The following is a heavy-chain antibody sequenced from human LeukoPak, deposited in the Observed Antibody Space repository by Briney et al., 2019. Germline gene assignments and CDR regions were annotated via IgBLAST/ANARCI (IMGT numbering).Heavy chain of an antibody. Sequence: SETLSLTCAVYGGSFSGYYWSWIRQPPGKGLEWIGEINHSGGTNYNPSLKSRVTISVDTSKNQFSLKLSSVTAADTAVYYCARGQDTVVTQLRYWFDPWGQGTLVTVSS. CDR3: ARGQDTVVTQLRYWFDP. CDR2: INHSGGT. CDR1: GGSFSGYY. V-gene: IGHV4-34*01. J-gene: IGHJ5*02. D-gene: IGHD4-23*01.